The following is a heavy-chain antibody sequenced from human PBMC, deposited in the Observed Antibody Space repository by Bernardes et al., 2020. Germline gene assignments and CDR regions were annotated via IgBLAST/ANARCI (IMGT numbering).Heavy chain of an antibody. V-gene: IGHV5-51*01. D-gene: IGHD2-8*01. Sequence: GESLKISCHGSGYKFGDFWMGWVRQMPGKGLEWMGIIYPGDSDTRYGPSFRGQVTISIDKSNSTAYLQWSSLKASDSAMYYCARSPGVFSTKDYTYSGRPFYFDRWGQGTLVTVSS. CDR1: GYKFGDFW. J-gene: IGHJ4*02. CDR3: ARSPGVFSTKDYTYSGRPFYFDR. CDR2: IYPGDSDT.